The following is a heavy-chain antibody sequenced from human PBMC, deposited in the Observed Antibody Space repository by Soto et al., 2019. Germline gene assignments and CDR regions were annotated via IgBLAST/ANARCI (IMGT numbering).Heavy chain of an antibody. V-gene: IGHV3-23*01. D-gene: IGHD6-6*01. CDR3: AKDRYSSSARPYYYYMDV. CDR1: GFTFSSYA. CDR2: ISGSGGST. Sequence: GGSLRLSCAASGFTFSSYAMSWVRQAPGKGLEWVSAISGSGGSTYYADSVKGRFTISRDNSKNTLYLQMNSLRAEDTAVYYCAKDRYSSSARPYYYYMDVWGKGTTVTVSS. J-gene: IGHJ6*03.